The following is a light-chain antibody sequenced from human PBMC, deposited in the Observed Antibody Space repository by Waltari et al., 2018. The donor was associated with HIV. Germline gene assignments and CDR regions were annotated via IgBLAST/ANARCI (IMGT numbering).Light chain of an antibody. J-gene: IGLJ3*02. CDR3: VLYMGSGIWV. V-gene: IGLV8-61*01. CDR2: STN. Sequence: QTVVTQEPSFSVSPGGTVTLTCGLSSGSVSTSYYPSWYQPTPGQAPRTLIYSTNTRSSGFPDRFSGSVLVNKAALTITGAQADDESDYYCVLYMGSGIWVFGGGTKLTVL. CDR1: SGSVSTSYY.